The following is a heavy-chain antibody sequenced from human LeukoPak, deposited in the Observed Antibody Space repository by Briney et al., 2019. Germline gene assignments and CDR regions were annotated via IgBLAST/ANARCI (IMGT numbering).Heavy chain of an antibody. CDR3: ARSPGTTVTTWNWFDP. Sequence: PSETLSLTCTVSGGSISSYYWSWIRQPAGKGLEWIGRIYTSGSTNYNPSLKSRVTMSVDTSKSQFSLKLSSVTAADTAVYYCARSPGTTVTTWNWFDPWGQGTLVTVSS. D-gene: IGHD4-17*01. V-gene: IGHV4-4*07. CDR1: GGSISSYY. CDR2: IYTSGST. J-gene: IGHJ5*02.